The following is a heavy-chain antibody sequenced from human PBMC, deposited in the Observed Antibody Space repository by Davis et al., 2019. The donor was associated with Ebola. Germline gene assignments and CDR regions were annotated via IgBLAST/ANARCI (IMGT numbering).Heavy chain of an antibody. V-gene: IGHV4-31*03. D-gene: IGHD5-18*01. CDR1: GGSISSGGYY. CDR2: VYYSGIP. CDR3: AMMYSDGPRYHYYGLDV. J-gene: IGHJ6*02. Sequence: PSETLSLTCTVSGGSISSGGYYWSWIRQQPGKGLEWIGYVYYSGIPYYKPSLKSRATITVDTSKNQFSLKLGSVTAADTAVYYCAMMYSDGPRYHYYGLDVWGQGTTVTVSS.